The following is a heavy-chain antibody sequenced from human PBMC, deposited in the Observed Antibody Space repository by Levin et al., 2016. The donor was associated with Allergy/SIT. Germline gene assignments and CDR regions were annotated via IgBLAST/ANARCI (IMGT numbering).Heavy chain of an antibody. D-gene: IGHD6-13*01. J-gene: IGHJ3*02. Sequence: GESLKISCVTSGFNFNVYWMTWIRQAPGKGLEWVSAISGSGGSTYYADSVKGRFTISRDNSKNTLYLQMNSLRAEDTAVYYCAKGYGSSWYTGWAFDIWGQGTMVTVSS. CDR3: AKGYGSSWYTGWAFDI. CDR2: ISGSGGST. CDR1: GFNFNVYW. V-gene: IGHV3-23*01.